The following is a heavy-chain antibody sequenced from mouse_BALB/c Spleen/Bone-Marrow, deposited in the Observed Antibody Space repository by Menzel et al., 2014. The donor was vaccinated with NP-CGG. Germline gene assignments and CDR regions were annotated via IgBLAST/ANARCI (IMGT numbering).Heavy chain of an antibody. CDR3: TRGTAVWGYFVV. D-gene: IGHD1-1*01. V-gene: IGHV1S22*01. CDR2: IYPGSGST. J-gene: IGHJ1*01. Sequence: KQSGSELVRPGASVKLSCKASGYTFTSYWMHWVRQRPGQGLEWIGNIYPGSGSTNYDEKFKNKATLTVDTSSSTAYMQLSSLTSEDSTVYYCTRGTAVWGYFVVWGAGTTVTVSS. CDR1: GYTFTSYW.